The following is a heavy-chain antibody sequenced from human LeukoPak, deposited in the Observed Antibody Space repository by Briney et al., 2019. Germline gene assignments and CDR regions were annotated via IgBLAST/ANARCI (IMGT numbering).Heavy chain of an antibody. CDR3: ARGQYGSGTLGH. V-gene: IGHV3-23*01. J-gene: IGHJ4*02. CDR2: ISGSGGST. D-gene: IGHD3-10*01. CDR1: GFTFSNYA. Sequence: GGSLRLPCAASGFTFSNYAMTWVRQAPGKGLEWVSQISGSGGSTYYADSVRGRFTISRDNSKNTLYLQMSSLRAEDTAVYYCARGQYGSGTLGHWGQGTLVTVSS.